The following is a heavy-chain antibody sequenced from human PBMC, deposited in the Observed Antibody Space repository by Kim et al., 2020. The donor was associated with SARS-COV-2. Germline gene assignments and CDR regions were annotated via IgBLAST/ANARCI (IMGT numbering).Heavy chain of an antibody. CDR3: ARGTLLLWFGNYVMDV. V-gene: IGHV4-34*01. J-gene: IGHJ6*02. Sequence: PSLKGRVTISDDTSKNQFSLRLSFVTAAETAVYYCARGTLLLWFGNYVMDVWGQGTTVTVSS. D-gene: IGHD3-10*01.